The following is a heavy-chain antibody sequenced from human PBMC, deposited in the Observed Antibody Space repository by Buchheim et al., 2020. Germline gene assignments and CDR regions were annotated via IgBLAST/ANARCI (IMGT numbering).Heavy chain of an antibody. CDR2: VNRSGRS. CDR1: GGSFNGFY. V-gene: IGHV4-34*01. J-gene: IGHJ4*02. Sequence: QVQLQQWGAGLLKPSETLSLTCAAYGGSFNGFYWSWIRQSPGRGLEWIGEVNRSGRSDYNPSLKNRVAISVDTSKNQFSLRLTSVTAADTAVYYCAFSNYEPFLKTWGQG. CDR3: AFSNYEPFLKT. D-gene: IGHD4-11*01.